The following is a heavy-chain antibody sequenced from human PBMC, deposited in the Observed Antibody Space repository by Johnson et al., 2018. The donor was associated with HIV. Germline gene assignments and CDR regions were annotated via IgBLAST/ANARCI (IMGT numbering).Heavy chain of an antibody. CDR2: ISNDGSNT. CDR3: ARDGAQQLARDAFDI. CDR1: GFTFSDYS. V-gene: IGHV3-30*01. J-gene: IGHJ3*02. Sequence: VQLVESGGNVVQPGRSQRLSCAASGFTFSDYSMHWVRQAPGKGLEWVAIISNDGSNTYFADSVKGRFTISRDNSKNTLYLQMNSLRAEDTAVYYCARDGAQQLARDAFDIWGQGTMVTVS. D-gene: IGHD6-13*01.